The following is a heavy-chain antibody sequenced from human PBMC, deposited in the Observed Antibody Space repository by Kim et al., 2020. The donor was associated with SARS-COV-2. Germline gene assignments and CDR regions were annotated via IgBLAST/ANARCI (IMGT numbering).Heavy chain of an antibody. CDR3: ARWGGYSFGLNF. J-gene: IGHJ4*02. V-gene: IGHV3-7*01. Sequence: KYYMDPVKGRFTISRDNAKNSLYLQMNSLRVEDTAVYYCARWGGYSFGLNFWGQGTLVTVSS. CDR2: K. D-gene: IGHD5-18*01.